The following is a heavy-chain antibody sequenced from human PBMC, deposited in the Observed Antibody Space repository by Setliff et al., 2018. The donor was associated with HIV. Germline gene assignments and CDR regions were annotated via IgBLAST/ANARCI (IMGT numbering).Heavy chain of an antibody. J-gene: IGHJ4*02. CDR2: RSTTGST. Sequence: SETLSLTCTVSGGSISSYYWSWIRQPAGKGLEWIGFRSTTGSTNYNPSLRSRVTISVDTSKNQFSLKLSSVTAADTAVYYCGRENPGDYWGQGTLVTVSS. CDR3: GRENPGDY. D-gene: IGHD3-10*01. V-gene: IGHV4-4*09. CDR1: GGSISSYY.